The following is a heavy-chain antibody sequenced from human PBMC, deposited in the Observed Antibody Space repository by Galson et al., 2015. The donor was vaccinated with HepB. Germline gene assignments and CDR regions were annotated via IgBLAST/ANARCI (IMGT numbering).Heavy chain of an antibody. CDR3: AKDVGQDYYGSGSYIY. V-gene: IGHV3-30*18. J-gene: IGHJ4*02. CDR1: GFTFSSYG. Sequence: SLRLSCAASGFTFSSYGMHWVRQAPGKGLEWVAVISYDGSNKYYADSVKGRFTISRDNSKNTLYLQMNSLRAEDTAVYYCAKDVGQDYYGSGSYIYWGQGTLVTISS. CDR2: ISYDGSNK. D-gene: IGHD3-10*01.